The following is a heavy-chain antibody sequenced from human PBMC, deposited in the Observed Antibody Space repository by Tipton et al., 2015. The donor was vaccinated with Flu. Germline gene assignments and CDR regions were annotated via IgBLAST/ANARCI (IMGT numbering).Heavy chain of an antibody. CDR3: VRDRVQGVVVGPSPVGDY. CDR1: GYAFTSFG. CDR2: ISAHNGNT. Sequence: QLVQSGAEVKKPGASVKVSCKASGYAFTSFGFTWLRQAPGQGFEWMGWISAHNGNTKYAQKVQGRVTMTTDASTSTAYMDLGILRSDDTAVYFCVRDRVQGVVVGPSPVGDYWGQGTLVTVSS. V-gene: IGHV1-18*04. D-gene: IGHD2-15*01. J-gene: IGHJ4*02.